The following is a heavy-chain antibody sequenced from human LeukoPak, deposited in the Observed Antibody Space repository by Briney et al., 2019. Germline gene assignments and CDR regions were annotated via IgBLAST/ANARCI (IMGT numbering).Heavy chain of an antibody. CDR3: ARDTGYYDSSGYFGHAFDI. J-gene: IGHJ3*02. CDR1: GGSFSGYY. D-gene: IGHD3-22*01. Sequence: PSETLSLTCAVYGGSFSGYYWSWIRQPPGKGLEWIGEINHSGSTNYNPSLKSRVTIPVDTSKNQFSLKLSSVTAADTAVYYCARDTGYYDSSGYFGHAFDIWGQGTMVTVSS. CDR2: INHSGST. V-gene: IGHV4-34*01.